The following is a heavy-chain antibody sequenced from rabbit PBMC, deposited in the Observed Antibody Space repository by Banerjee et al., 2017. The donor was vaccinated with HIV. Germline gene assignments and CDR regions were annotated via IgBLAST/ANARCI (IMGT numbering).Heavy chain of an antibody. CDR3: ARDSSYVGTNWLDL. D-gene: IGHD8-1*01. Sequence: QEQLEESGGDLVKPEGSLTITCTASGFSFSNKYVMCWVRQAPGKGLEWIACINTSSGNTVYANWAKGRLTISKTSSTTVTLQMTSLTAADTATYFCARDSSYVGTNWLDLWGPGTLVT. J-gene: IGHJ5*01. CDR1: GFSFSNKYV. V-gene: IGHV1S45*01. CDR2: INTSSGNT.